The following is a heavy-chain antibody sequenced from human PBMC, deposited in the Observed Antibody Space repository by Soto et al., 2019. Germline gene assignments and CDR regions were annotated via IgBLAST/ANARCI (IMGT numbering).Heavy chain of an antibody. Sequence: QLQLQESGPGLVKPSETLSLTCTVSGGSISSSSYYWGWIRQPPGKGLEWIGSIYYSGSTYYNPSLKSRVTISADTSKNQFSLKLSSVTAADTAVYYCARQTGYYYYMDVWGKGTKVTV. V-gene: IGHV4-39*01. CDR2: IYYSGST. J-gene: IGHJ6*03. CDR1: GGSISSSSYY. CDR3: ARQTGYYYYMDV.